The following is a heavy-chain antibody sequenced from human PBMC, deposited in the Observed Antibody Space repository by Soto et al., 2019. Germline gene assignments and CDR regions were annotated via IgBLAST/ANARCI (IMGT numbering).Heavy chain of an antibody. D-gene: IGHD6-13*01. CDR2: ISGSGGNT. J-gene: IGHJ4*02. CDR3: AKGAGSTWYADY. V-gene: IGHV3-23*01. CDR1: GFTFSSSA. Sequence: GGSLRLSCAASGFTFSSSALSRVRQAPGKGLEWVSAISGSGGNTYYADSVKGRFTISRDNSKNTLYLQMNSLRAEDTAVYYCAKGAGSTWYADYWGQGILVTVPS.